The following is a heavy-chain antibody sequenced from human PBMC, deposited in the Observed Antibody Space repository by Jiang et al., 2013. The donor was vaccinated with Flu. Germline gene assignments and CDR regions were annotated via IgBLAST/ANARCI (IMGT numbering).Heavy chain of an antibody. Sequence: GPGLVKPSQTLSLTCAVSGGSTSSDDYYWNWIRQPPGKGLEWIGYIFYSWSTYYNPSLKSRVTISVDTSQNQFSLSLSSVTAADTAVYYCARASAVAGTFVFDYWGQGTLVTVSS. V-gene: IGHV4-30-4*08. CDR1: GGSTSSDDYY. D-gene: IGHD6-19*01. CDR2: IFYSWST. J-gene: IGHJ4*02. CDR3: ARASAVAGTFVFDY.